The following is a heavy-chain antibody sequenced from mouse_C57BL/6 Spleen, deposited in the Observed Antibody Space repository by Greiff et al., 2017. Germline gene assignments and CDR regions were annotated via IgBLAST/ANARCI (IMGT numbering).Heavy chain of an antibody. CDR3: AGEGSV. CDR2: LYPSDSET. J-gene: IGHJ1*03. D-gene: IGHD1-1*01. Sequence: QVQLQQPGAELVRPGSSVKLSCKASGYTFTSYWMDWVKQRPGQGLEWIGNLYPSDSETHYNQKFKDKATLTVDKSSSTAYMQLSSLTSEDSAVYYCAGEGSVWGTGTTVTVSS. CDR1: GYTFTSYW. V-gene: IGHV1-61*01.